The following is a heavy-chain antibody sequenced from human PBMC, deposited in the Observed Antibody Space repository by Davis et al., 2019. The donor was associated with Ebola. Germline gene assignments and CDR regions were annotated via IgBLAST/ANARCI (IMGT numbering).Heavy chain of an antibody. CDR1: GGSITSSDW. D-gene: IGHD2-2*01. CDR3: ARAAITGIVVVPAALEYYFDY. J-gene: IGHJ4*02. CDR2: IYHSGST. V-gene: IGHV4-4*02. Sequence: SETLSLTCAVSGGSITSSDWWRWVRQPPGKGLEWIGEIYHSGSTNYNPSLKSRVTISVDTSKNQFSLKLSSVTAADTAVYYCARAAITGIVVVPAALEYYFDYWGQGTLVTVSS.